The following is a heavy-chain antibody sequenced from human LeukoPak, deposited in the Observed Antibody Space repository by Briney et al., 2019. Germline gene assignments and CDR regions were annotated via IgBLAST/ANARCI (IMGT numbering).Heavy chain of an antibody. Sequence: SETLSLTCTDSGGSISSYYWSWIRQPPGKGLEWIGYIYYSGSTNYNPSLKSRVTISVDTSKNQFSLKLSSVTAADTAVYYCARARPYCSSTSCYRDAFDIWGQGTMVTVSS. J-gene: IGHJ3*02. CDR3: ARARPYCSSTSCYRDAFDI. V-gene: IGHV4-59*01. CDR2: IYYSGST. D-gene: IGHD2-2*01. CDR1: GGSISSYY.